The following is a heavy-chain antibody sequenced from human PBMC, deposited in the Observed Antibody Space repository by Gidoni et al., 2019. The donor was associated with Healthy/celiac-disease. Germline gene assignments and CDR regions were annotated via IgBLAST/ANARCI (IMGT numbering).Heavy chain of an antibody. J-gene: IGHJ4*02. CDR1: GYTFTSYY. CDR2: INPSGGST. Sequence: QVQLVQSGAEVKKPGASVKVSCKASGYTFTSYYMHWVRQAPGQGLEWMGIINPSGGSTSYAQKFQGRVTMTRDTSTSTVYMELSSLRSEDTAVYYCASDSKGRPYLEYWGQGTLVTVSS. CDR3: ASDSKGRPYLEY. V-gene: IGHV1-46*01.